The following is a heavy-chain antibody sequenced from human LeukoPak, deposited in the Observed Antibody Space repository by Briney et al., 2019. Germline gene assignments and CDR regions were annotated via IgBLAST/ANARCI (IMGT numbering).Heavy chain of an antibody. J-gene: IGHJ4*02. CDR2: ISWNSGSI. Sequence: GGSLRLSCAASGFTFDDYAMHWVRQAPGKGLEWVSGISWNSGSIVYADSVKGRFTISRDNAKNSLYLQMNSLRAEDTAVYYCARRGIAVAADDYWGQGTLVTVSS. D-gene: IGHD6-19*01. CDR3: ARRGIAVAADDY. CDR1: GFTFDDYA. V-gene: IGHV3-9*01.